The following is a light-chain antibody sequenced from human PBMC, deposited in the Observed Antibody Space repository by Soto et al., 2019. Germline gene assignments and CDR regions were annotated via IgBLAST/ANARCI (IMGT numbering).Light chain of an antibody. V-gene: IGLV2-14*03. J-gene: IGLJ1*01. CDR3: SSYTSSSTHF. Sequence: QSALTQPASVSGSPGQSITISCTGTSSDVGAYNFVSWYQQHPGKLPKLMIFDVSRRPSGVSDRFSGSKSGNTASLTISGLQADDEGDYYCSSYTSSSTHFFGSGTKVTVL. CDR1: SSDVGAYNF. CDR2: DVS.